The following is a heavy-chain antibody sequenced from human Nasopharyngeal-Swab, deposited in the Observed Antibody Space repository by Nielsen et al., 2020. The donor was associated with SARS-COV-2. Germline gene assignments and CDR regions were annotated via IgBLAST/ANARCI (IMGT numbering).Heavy chain of an antibody. V-gene: IGHV1-8*01. J-gene: IGHJ6*03. D-gene: IGHD2-2*01. CDR1: GYTFTSYD. CDR2: MNPNSGNT. CDR3: ARVAEHYCSSTSCYAYYYYYYMDV. Sequence: ASVKVSCKASGYTFTSYDINWVRQATGQGLEWMGWMNPNSGNTGYAQKFQGRVTMTRNTSISTAYMELSSLRSEDTAVYYCARVAEHYCSSTSCYAYYYYYYMDVWGKGTTVTVSS.